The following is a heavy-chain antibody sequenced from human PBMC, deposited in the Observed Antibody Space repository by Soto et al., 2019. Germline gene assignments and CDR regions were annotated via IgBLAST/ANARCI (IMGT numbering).Heavy chain of an antibody. CDR2: IYWDDDK. CDR1: GFSLSTSGVG. CDR3: AHRRYMNGHWDQGYIDH. Sequence: QITLKESGPTRVKPTQTLTLTCTFSGFSLSTSGVGVGWIRQPPGKALEWLAVIYWDDDKRYNPSLKNRLSIIKEPTKNQVVLTMTYMDPVDTATYFCAHRRYMNGHWDQGYIDHWGQGTLVTVSS. D-gene: IGHD5-18*01. V-gene: IGHV2-5*02. J-gene: IGHJ4*02.